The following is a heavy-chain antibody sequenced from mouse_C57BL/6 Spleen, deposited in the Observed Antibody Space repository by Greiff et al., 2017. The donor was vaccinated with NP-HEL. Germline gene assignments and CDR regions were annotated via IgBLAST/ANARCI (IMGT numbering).Heavy chain of an antibody. CDR3: ARGGDGYPFAY. CDR2: ISYSGST. J-gene: IGHJ3*01. CDR1: GYSITSGYD. Sequence: DVKLVESGPGMVKPSQSLSLTCTVTGYSITSGYDWHWIRHFPGNKLEWMGYISYSGSTNYNPSLKSRISITHDTSKNHFFLKLNSVTTEDTATYYCARGGDGYPFAYWGQGTLVTVSA. D-gene: IGHD2-3*01. V-gene: IGHV3-1*01.